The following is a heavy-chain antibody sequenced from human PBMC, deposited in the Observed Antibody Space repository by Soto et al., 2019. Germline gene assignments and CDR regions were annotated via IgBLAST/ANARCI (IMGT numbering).Heavy chain of an antibody. Sequence: QVQLQKSGPGLVKPSETLSLTCTVSGGSISSYYWSWIRQPPGKGLEWIGYIYYSGSTNYNPSLKSRVTISVDTSKNQFSLKLSSVTAADTAVYYCARHLRSTSRYYFDYWGQGTLVTVSS. CDR3: ARHLRSTSRYYFDY. V-gene: IGHV4-59*01. CDR2: IYYSGST. D-gene: IGHD2-2*01. J-gene: IGHJ4*02. CDR1: GGSISSYY.